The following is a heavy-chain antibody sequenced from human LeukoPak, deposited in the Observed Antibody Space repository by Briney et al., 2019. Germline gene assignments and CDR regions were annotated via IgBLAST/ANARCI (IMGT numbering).Heavy chain of an antibody. CDR2: ISGTGGST. CDR3: AKDRVWYFDL. J-gene: IGHJ2*01. D-gene: IGHD3-10*01. V-gene: IGHV3-23*01. Sequence: GGSLRLSCAASGFTFSSYAMSWVRQAPGKGLEWVSAISGTGGSTYYADSVKRRFTISRDNSKNTLYLQMNSLRGEDTAVYYCAKDRVWYFDLWGRGTLITVSS. CDR1: GFTFSSYA.